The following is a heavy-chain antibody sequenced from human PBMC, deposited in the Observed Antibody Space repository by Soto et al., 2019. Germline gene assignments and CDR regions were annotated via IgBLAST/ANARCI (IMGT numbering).Heavy chain of an antibody. Sequence: SETLSLTCTVSGASISYGGFSWSWIRQSPGKGLEWIGYISHLENTYLHPSFKSRLTMSIDRTRNQFSLKLSSVTAADMAVYYCARGGGYDSFDYRREGVLVTVSS. V-gene: IGHV4-30-2*06. CDR1: GASISYGGFS. CDR2: ISHLENT. D-gene: IGHD5-12*01. J-gene: IGHJ4*02. CDR3: ARGGGYDSFDY.